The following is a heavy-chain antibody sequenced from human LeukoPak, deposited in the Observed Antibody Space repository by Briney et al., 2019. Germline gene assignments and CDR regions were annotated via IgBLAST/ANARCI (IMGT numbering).Heavy chain of an antibody. CDR1: GGSISSYY. D-gene: IGHD6-13*01. CDR2: IYTSGST. Sequence: PSETLSLTCTVSGGSISSYYWSWIRQPAGKGLEWIGRIYTSGSTNYNPSLKSRVTMSVDTSKNQFSLKLSSVTAADTAVYYCARDLPKQQLDQYYYYYMDVWGKGTTVTISS. J-gene: IGHJ6*03. V-gene: IGHV4-4*07. CDR3: ARDLPKQQLDQYYYYYMDV.